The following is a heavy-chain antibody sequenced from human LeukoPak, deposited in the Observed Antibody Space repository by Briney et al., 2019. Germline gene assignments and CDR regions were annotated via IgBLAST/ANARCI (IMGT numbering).Heavy chain of an antibody. J-gene: IGHJ4*02. Sequence: GGSLRLSCTASGFAFSNYAMNWVRQAPGKGLEWVSGISGFNTYYADSVRGRFTISRDNSRNVTYLQMNGLRAEDTAIYYCAKDVCTSPRCLLYFDSWGQGTPVTVSS. D-gene: IGHD2-8*01. V-gene: IGHV3-23*01. CDR3: AKDVCTSPRCLLYFDS. CDR2: ISGFNT. CDR1: GFAFSNYA.